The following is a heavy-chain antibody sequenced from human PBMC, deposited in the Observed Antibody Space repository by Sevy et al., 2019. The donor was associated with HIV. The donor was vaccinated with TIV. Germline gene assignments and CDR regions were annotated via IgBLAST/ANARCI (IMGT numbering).Heavy chain of an antibody. CDR1: GVSISGYY. CDR2: IYYSGMT. CDR3: ARAAAEYYYGMDV. Sequence: SETLSLTCTVSGVSISGYYWSWIRQSPGKGLEWIGYIYYSGMTNYNPSLKSRVTISDDTSENQFSLKLNSVTAADTAVYYCARAAAEYYYGMDVWGQGTKVTVSS. V-gene: IGHV4-59*01. D-gene: IGHD6-25*01. J-gene: IGHJ6*02.